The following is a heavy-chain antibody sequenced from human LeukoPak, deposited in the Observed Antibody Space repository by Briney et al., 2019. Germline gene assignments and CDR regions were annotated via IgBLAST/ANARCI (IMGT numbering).Heavy chain of an antibody. J-gene: IGHJ6*02. D-gene: IGHD1-26*01. Sequence: GGSLRLSCAASGFTFSNYAMNWVRQAPGKGLEWVSASSGSGGSTYYADSVRGRFTISRDNSKNTLYLQMNSLRAEDTAVYYCARDLYSPKYYYYGMDVWGQGTTVTVSS. CDR1: GFTFSNYA. CDR2: SSGSGGST. CDR3: ARDLYSPKYYYYGMDV. V-gene: IGHV3-23*01.